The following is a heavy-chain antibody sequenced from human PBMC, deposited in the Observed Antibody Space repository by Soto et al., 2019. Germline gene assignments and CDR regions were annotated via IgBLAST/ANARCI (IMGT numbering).Heavy chain of an antibody. V-gene: IGHV4-39*01. CDR2: IYYSGST. CDR1: GGSISSSSYY. Sequence: QLQLQESGPGLVKPSETLSLTCTVSGGSISSSSYYWGWIRQPPGKGLEWIGSIYYSGSTYYNPSLKSRVTISVDTSKNQFSLKLSSVPAADTAVYYCARMYSSGWLVDYWGQGTLVTVSS. J-gene: IGHJ4*02. CDR3: ARMYSSGWLVDY. D-gene: IGHD6-19*01.